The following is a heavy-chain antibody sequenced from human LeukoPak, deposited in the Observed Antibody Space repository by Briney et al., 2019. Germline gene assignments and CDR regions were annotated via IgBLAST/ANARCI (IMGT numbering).Heavy chain of an antibody. D-gene: IGHD5-18*01. V-gene: IGHV3-33*08. CDR1: GFTFNIYA. CDR3: ARDQRGFSYSKYYFDY. J-gene: IGHJ4*02. Sequence: PGGSLRLSCAASGFTFNIYAMSWVRQAPGRGLESVAVIWYDGINKYYADSVKGRFTISRDNSKNTLYLQMNSLRAEDTAVYYCARDQRGFSYSKYYFDYWGQGTLVTVSS. CDR2: IWYDGINK.